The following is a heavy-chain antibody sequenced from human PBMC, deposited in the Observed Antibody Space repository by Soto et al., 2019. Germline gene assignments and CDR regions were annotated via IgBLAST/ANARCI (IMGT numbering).Heavy chain of an antibody. CDR1: GGTFSSYA. D-gene: IGHD2-21*01. V-gene: IGHV1-69*13. Sequence: SVKVSCKASGGTFSSYAISWVRQAPGQGLEWMGGIIPIFGTANYAQRFQGRVTITADESTSTAYMELSSLRSEDTAVYYCARGRLFLGSFDYWGQGTLVTVSS. CDR3: ARGRLFLGSFDY. J-gene: IGHJ4*02. CDR2: IIPIFGTA.